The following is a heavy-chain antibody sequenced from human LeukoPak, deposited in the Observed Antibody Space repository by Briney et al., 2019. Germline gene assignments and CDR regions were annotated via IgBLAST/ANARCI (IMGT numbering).Heavy chain of an antibody. Sequence: ASVKVSCQASGYTFNNYDINWVRQAAGQGLEWMGRLDPYSSDTAYGQNFQGRVTMTRNTSINTAYLELNSPRSEDTAVYYCARSRRGYYMDVWGRGTTVTVSS. V-gene: IGHV1-8*02. CDR2: LDPYSSDT. CDR1: GYTFNNYD. J-gene: IGHJ6*03. CDR3: ARSRRGYYMDV.